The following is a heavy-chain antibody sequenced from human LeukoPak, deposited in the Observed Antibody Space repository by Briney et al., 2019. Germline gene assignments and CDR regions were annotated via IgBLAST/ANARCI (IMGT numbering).Heavy chain of an antibody. CDR3: ARLVVPAAYFDY. CDR2: IYSGDST. Sequence: PGGSLRLSCAASGFTFSNYWMHWVRQAPGKGLVWVSLIYSGDSTYYADSVKGRFTISRDTSKNTVYLQMNSLRAEDTAVYYCARLVVPAAYFDYWGQGTLVTVSS. J-gene: IGHJ4*02. D-gene: IGHD2-2*01. CDR1: GFTFSNYW. V-gene: IGHV3-66*02.